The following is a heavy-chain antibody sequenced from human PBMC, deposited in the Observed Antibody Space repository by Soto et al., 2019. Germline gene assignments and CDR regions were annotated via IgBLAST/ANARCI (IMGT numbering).Heavy chain of an antibody. CDR2: IYYSGST. J-gene: IGHJ4*02. V-gene: IGHV4-59*08. Sequence: SETLSLTCTVSGGSISSYYWSWIRQPPGKGLEWIGYIYYSGSTNYNPSLKSRVTISVDTSKNQFSLKLSSVTAADTAVYYCASGDTPDGPDYWGQGTLVTVSS. CDR1: GGSISSYY. CDR3: ASGDTPDGPDY. D-gene: IGHD3-3*01.